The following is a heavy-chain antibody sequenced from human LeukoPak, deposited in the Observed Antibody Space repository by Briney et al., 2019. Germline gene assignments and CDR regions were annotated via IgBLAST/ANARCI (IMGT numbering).Heavy chain of an antibody. D-gene: IGHD3-16*01. J-gene: IGHJ4*02. V-gene: IGHV3-9*01. Sequence: GRSLRLSCAASGFTFDDYAMHWVRQAPGKGLEWVSGISWNSGSIGYADSVKGRFTISRDSAKNSLYLQMNSLRAEDTALYYCLGAGDYWGQGTLVTVSS. CDR1: GFTFDDYA. CDR3: LGAGDY. CDR2: ISWNSGSI.